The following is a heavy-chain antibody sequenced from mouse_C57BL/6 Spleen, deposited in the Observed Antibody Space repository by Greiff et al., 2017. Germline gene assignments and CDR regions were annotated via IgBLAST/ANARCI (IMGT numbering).Heavy chain of an antibody. CDR2: INPNNGGT. CDR3: ARRGPWYFDY. V-gene: IGHV1-26*01. Sequence: VQLQQSGPELVKPGASVKISCKASGYTFTDYYMNWVKQSHGKSLEWIGDINPNNGGTSYNQKFKGKATLTVDKSSSTAYMELRSLTSEDSAVYYCARRGPWYFDYWGQGTTLTVSS. J-gene: IGHJ2*01. CDR1: GYTFTDYY.